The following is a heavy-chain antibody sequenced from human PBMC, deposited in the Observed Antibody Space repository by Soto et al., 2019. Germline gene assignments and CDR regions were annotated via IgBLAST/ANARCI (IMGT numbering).Heavy chain of an antibody. J-gene: IGHJ4*02. V-gene: IGHV3-23*01. D-gene: IGHD1-1*01. CDR3: AKGSQWNWNLLDY. CDR2: IKSSGSTT. Sequence: GGSLRLSCAASGFTFSDYWMHWVRQAPGKGLEWVSGIKSSGSTTYYADSVKGRFTISRDNSKNTLYLQMNSLRAEDTAVYYCAKGSQWNWNLLDYWGQGTLVTVSS. CDR1: GFTFSDYW.